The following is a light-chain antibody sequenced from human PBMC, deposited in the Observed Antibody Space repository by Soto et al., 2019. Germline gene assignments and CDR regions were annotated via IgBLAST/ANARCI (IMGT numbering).Light chain of an antibody. J-gene: IGLJ3*02. CDR2: DNN. CDR1: SSNIGNNY. CDR3: GTWDSSLSAGV. Sequence: QSVLTQPPSVSVAPGQKVTISCSGSSSNIGNNYVSWYQQFPGTAPKLLISDNNKRPSGIPDRFSGSKSGTSATLGITGLQTGDEADYYCGTWDSSLSAGVFGGGTQLTVL. V-gene: IGLV1-51*01.